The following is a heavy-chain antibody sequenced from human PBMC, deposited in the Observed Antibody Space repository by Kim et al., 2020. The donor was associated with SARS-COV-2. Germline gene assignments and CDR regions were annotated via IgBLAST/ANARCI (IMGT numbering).Heavy chain of an antibody. CDR1: GESFSGYS. CDR2: ITDGDRA. Sequence: SETLSLTCAVYGESFSGYSWIWIRQPPGKGLEWIGQITDGDRANLNPTLKSGVTISVDKSRTQFSLKLSSVTAADTAVFYYARVTYSYNMGLRVSWGQGSLVTVSS. J-gene: IGHJ4*02. CDR3: ARVTYSYNMGLRVS. D-gene: IGHD2-21*01. V-gene: IGHV4-34*01.